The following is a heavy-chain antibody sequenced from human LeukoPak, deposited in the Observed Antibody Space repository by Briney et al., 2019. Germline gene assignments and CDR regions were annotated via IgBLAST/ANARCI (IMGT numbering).Heavy chain of an antibody. V-gene: IGHV4-61*02. Sequence: SETLSLTCTVSGGSISSGSYYWSWIRQPAGKGLGWIGRIYTSGSTNYNPSLKSRVTISVDTSKNQFSLKLSSVTAADTAVYYCARDSHNDPDYYDSSGFDYWGQGTLVTVSS. J-gene: IGHJ4*02. CDR2: IYTSGST. D-gene: IGHD3-22*01. CDR1: GGSISSGSYY. CDR3: ARDSHNDPDYYDSSGFDY.